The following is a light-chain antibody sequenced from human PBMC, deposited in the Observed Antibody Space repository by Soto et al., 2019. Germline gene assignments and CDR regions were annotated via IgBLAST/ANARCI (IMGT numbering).Light chain of an antibody. V-gene: IGLV2-14*01. Sequence: QSALTQPPSASGSPGQSVTISCTGTSSDIGNYDFVSWYQQHPGKVPKLIIYEVSHRPSGVSNRFSGSKSGNTASLTFSGLQTEDEADYYCSSYTTSDTLVFGGGTKLTVL. CDR1: SSDIGNYDF. CDR2: EVS. CDR3: SSYTTSDTLV. J-gene: IGLJ2*01.